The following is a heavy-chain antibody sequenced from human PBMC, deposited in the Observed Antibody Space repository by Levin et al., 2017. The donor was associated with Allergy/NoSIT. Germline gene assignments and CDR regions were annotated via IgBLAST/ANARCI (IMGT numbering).Heavy chain of an antibody. CDR3: TGTYYDFWSGYEGGFLFDY. CDR1: GFTFSNAW. V-gene: IGHV3-15*01. J-gene: IGHJ4*02. Sequence: GGSLRLSCAASGFTFSNAWMSWVRQAPGKGLEWVGRIKSKTDGGTTDYAAPVKGRFTISRDDSKNTLYLQMNSLKTEDTAVYYCTGTYYDFWSGYEGGFLFDYWGQGTLVTVSS. D-gene: IGHD3-3*01. CDR2: IKSKTDGGTT.